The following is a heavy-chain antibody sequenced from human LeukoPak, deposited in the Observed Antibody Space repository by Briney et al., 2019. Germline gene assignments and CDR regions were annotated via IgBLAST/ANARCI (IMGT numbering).Heavy chain of an antibody. CDR3: ARGEYYYGSEVPYYYYYMDV. CDR1: GGTFISYA. CDR2: IIPIFGTV. D-gene: IGHD3-10*01. J-gene: IGHJ6*03. Sequence: SSVTVSCKASGGTFISYAISWVRQAPGQGLEWMGGIIPIFGTVNYAQKFQGRVTITTDESTSTAYMELSSLRSEDTAVYYCARGEYYYGSEVPYYYYYMDVWGKGTTVTVSS. V-gene: IGHV1-69*05.